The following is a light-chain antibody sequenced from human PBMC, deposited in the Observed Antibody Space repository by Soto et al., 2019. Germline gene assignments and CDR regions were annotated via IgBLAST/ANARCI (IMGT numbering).Light chain of an antibody. V-gene: IGLV2-14*01. Sequence: QSVLTQPRSVSGSPGQSVTISCTGTSSDNGGYNYVSWYQQHPGKAPKLMIYDVSNRPSGVSNRFSGSKSGNTASLTISGLQAEDEADYYCSSYTSSSTYVFGTGTKVTVL. CDR2: DVS. J-gene: IGLJ1*01. CDR3: SSYTSSSTYV. CDR1: SSDNGGYNY.